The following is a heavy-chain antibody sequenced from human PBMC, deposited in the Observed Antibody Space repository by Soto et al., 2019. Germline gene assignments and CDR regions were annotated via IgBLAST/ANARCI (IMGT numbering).Heavy chain of an antibody. CDR1: GYTFTSYG. CDR3: ARIAVIGGRFFDY. J-gene: IGHJ4*02. Sequence: QVHLVQSGADVKIPGASVKVSCKASGYTFTSYGITWVRQAPGQGLEWMGWISAYNGNTNYAQKLQGRVTLTTDTSTDTAYMELRSLRSDDTALYYCARIAVIGGRFFDYWGQGTLVTVSS. D-gene: IGHD6-19*01. CDR2: ISAYNGNT. V-gene: IGHV1-18*01.